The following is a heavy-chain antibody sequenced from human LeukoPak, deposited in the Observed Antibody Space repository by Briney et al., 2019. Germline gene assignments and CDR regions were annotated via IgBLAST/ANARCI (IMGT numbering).Heavy chain of an antibody. D-gene: IGHD5-24*01. V-gene: IGHV1-46*01. CDR1: GYTFTSYY. Sequence: ASVKVSCKASGYTFTSYYVHWVRQAPGQGLEWMGIINPSGGSTSYAQKFQGRVTMTRDTSTSTVYMELSSLRSEDTAVYYCARDPPALRDGYNYFYFDYWGQGTLVTVSS. CDR2: INPSGGST. CDR3: ARDPPALRDGYNYFYFDY. J-gene: IGHJ4*02.